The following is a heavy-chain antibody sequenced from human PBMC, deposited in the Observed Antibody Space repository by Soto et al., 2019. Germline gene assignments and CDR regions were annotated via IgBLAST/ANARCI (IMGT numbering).Heavy chain of an antibody. CDR2: FDPEDGET. CDR1: GYTLTELS. J-gene: IGHJ6*02. CDR3: ATSPPPRPYDILTGYSPEYYYYYGMDV. V-gene: IGHV1-24*01. Sequence: GASVKVSCKVSGYTLTELSMHWVRPAPGKGLEWMGGFDPEDGETIYAQKFQGRVTMTEDTSTDTAYMELSSLRSEDTAVYYCATSPPPRPYDILTGYSPEYYYYYGMDVWSQGTTVTVSS. D-gene: IGHD3-9*01.